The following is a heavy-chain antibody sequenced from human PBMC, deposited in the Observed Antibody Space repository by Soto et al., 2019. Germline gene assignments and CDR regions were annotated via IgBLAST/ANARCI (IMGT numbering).Heavy chain of an antibody. CDR2: IIPIFGTA. CDR1: GGTFSSYA. J-gene: IGHJ5*02. V-gene: IGHV1-69*13. Sequence: RASVKVSCKASGGTFSSYAISWVRQAPGQGLEWMGGIIPIFGTANYAQKFQGRVTITADESTSTAYMELTSLRSEDTAVYYCARADCTNGVCYYGHWFDPWGQGTLVTVSS. D-gene: IGHD2-8*01. CDR3: ARADCTNGVCYYGHWFDP.